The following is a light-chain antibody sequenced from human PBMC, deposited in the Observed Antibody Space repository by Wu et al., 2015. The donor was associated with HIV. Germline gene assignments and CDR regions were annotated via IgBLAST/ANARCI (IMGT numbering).Light chain of an antibody. CDR2: GAS. CDR1: QTVPSSH. V-gene: IGKV3-20*01. CDR3: QQYGRSPYS. J-gene: IGKJ2*03. Sequence: VLTQFPGTLSLSPGERATLFCRASQTVPSSHLAWYQQKPGHVPRLVIYGASSRAAGIPRQVQWQWVWGSFTLVISRLEPEDFAVYFCQQYGRSPYSFGQGTKLEIK.